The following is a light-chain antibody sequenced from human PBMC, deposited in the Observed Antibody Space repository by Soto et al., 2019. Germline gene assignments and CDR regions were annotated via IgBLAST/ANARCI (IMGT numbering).Light chain of an antibody. V-gene: IGKV3-15*01. CDR1: QSVGNK. CDR3: HQYASWSPFT. Sequence: EIVLTQSPVTLSVSTGERATLSCRASQSVGNKLGWYQQRPGQAPRLLIIGSSTRATGVTAKFSGSGSGTEFSLTINNLQSEDSAIYCCHQYASWSPFTFHQGTRLEIK. CDR2: GSS. J-gene: IGKJ5*01.